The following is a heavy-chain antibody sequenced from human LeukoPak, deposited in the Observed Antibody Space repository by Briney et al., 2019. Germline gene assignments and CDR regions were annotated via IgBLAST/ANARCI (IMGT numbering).Heavy chain of an antibody. D-gene: IGHD5-24*01. V-gene: IGHV3-48*02. Sequence: GGSLRLSCTASGFTFSTYSMNWVRQAPGKGLEWVSYISSSSTIYYADSVKGRFTISRDNAKNSLYLQMSSLRDEDTAVYYCARASFQRWLQLGGDWGQGTLVTVSS. J-gene: IGHJ4*02. CDR1: GFTFSTYS. CDR2: ISSSSTI. CDR3: ARASFQRWLQLGGD.